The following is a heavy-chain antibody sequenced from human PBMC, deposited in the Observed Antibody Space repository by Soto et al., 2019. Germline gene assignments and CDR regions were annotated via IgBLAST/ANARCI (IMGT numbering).Heavy chain of an antibody. V-gene: IGHV3-23*01. Sequence: VQLLESGGGLVQPGGSLRLSCAASGFPFSHYAMSWVRQAPGKGLEWVSAISGSGNDASYADSVRGRFTISRDNSRDTLYLQMNSLRGEDTALYYCASEYGSGFPVYWGQGTLVTVSS. D-gene: IGHD3-10*01. CDR3: ASEYGSGFPVY. J-gene: IGHJ4*02. CDR2: ISGSGNDA. CDR1: GFPFSHYA.